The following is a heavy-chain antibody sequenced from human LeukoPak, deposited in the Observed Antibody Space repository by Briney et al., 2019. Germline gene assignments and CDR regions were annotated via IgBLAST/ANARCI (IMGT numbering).Heavy chain of an antibody. CDR2: ISSGGSAR. CDR1: GFTFSDYY. D-gene: IGHD3-22*01. J-gene: IGHJ4*02. Sequence: GGSLRLSCAASGFTFSDYYMSWIRQAPGKGLEWVSHISSGGSARYYADSVKGRFTISRDNTKNSLYLQMNSLRAEDTAVYYCVRGDYSDSSGPGHWGQGTLVTVSS. V-gene: IGHV3-11*01. CDR3: VRGDYSDSSGPGH.